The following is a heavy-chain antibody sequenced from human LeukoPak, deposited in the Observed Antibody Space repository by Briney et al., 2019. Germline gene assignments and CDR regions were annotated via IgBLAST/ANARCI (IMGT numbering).Heavy chain of an antibody. J-gene: IGHJ5*02. Sequence: ASVKVSCKASGYTFTGYYMHWVRQAPGQGLEWMGWINPNSGGTNYAQKFRSRVTMTMDTSISTAYMELSRLRSDDTAVYYCARTGITMVRGVIGWFDPWGQGTLVTVSS. CDR2: INPNSGGT. CDR3: ARTGITMVRGVIGWFDP. D-gene: IGHD3-10*01. V-gene: IGHV1-2*02. CDR1: GYTFTGYY.